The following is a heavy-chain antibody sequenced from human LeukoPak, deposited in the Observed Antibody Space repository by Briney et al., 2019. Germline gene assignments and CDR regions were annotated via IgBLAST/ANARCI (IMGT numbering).Heavy chain of an antibody. CDR1: GFTFSSYA. CDR2: ISYDGSNK. Sequence: GGSLRLSCAASGFTFSSYAMHWVRQAPGKGLEWVAVISYDGSNKYYADSVKGRFTISRDNSKNTLYLQMNSLRAEDTAVYYCATPSTSDFDYWGQGTLVTVSS. J-gene: IGHJ4*02. V-gene: IGHV3-30-3*01. CDR3: ATPSTSDFDY.